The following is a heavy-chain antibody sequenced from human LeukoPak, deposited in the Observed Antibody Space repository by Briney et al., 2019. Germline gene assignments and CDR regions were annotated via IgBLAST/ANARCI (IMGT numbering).Heavy chain of an antibody. CDR3: ARDADYYDSSDYPHDAFDI. Sequence: SQTLSLTCTVSGGSISSGGYYWSWIRQHPGKGLEWIGYIYYSGSTYYNPSLKSRVTISVDTSKNQFSLKLSSVTAADTAVYYCARDADYYDSSDYPHDAFDIWGQGTMVTVSS. J-gene: IGHJ3*02. CDR2: IYYSGST. CDR1: GGSISSGGYY. D-gene: IGHD3-22*01. V-gene: IGHV4-31*03.